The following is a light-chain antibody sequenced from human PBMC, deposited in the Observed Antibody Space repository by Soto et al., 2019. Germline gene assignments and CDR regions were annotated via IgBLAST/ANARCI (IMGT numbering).Light chain of an antibody. Sequence: DIQMTQSPSTLSASVGDRVTITCRASQSISSWLAWYQQKPGKAPKLLIYKASSLESGVPSRFSGSGSGTEFTLTISSLQPDDLATYYCQQYNSYWTFGQGTNVEIK. CDR1: QSISSW. CDR2: KAS. CDR3: QQYNSYWT. J-gene: IGKJ1*01. V-gene: IGKV1-5*03.